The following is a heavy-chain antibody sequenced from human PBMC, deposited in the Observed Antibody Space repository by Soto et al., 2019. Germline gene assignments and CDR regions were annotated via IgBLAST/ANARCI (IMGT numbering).Heavy chain of an antibody. J-gene: IGHJ4*02. CDR1: GGTFSSYT. Sequence: GASVKGSCKASGGTFSSYTISWVRQAPGQGLEWMGRIIPILGIANYAQKFQGRVTITADKSTSTAYMELSSLRSEDTAVYYCARSGYERNDRGPWGQGTLVTVSS. D-gene: IGHD5-12*01. CDR3: ARSGYERNDRGP. V-gene: IGHV1-69*02. CDR2: IIPILGIA.